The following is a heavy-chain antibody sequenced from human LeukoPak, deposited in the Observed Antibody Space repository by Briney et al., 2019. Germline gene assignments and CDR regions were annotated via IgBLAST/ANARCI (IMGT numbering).Heavy chain of an antibody. CDR1: GFTFDDYG. CDR3: AKDYGYSSSWYDY. J-gene: IGHJ4*02. V-gene: IGHV3-9*01. CDR2: ISWNSASV. D-gene: IGHD6-13*01. Sequence: GRSLRLSCEASGFTFDDYGMHWVRQAPGKGLEWVSTISWNSASVGYVDSVKGRFTISRDNAKKTLYLQMNSLRPEDTALYYCAKDYGYSSSWYDYWGQGTLITVSS.